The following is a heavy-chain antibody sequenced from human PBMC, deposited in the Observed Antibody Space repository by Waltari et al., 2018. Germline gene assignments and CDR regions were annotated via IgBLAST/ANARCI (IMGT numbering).Heavy chain of an antibody. CDR3: ARGLHRTAWIVDY. CDR1: GSPFTISG. J-gene: IGHJ4*02. V-gene: IGHV1-3*04. Sequence: QVQLVQSGAEVEKPGASVKVPCMTFGSPFTISGIHWGRQAPGQRLEWMGWINTDNGDTQFSPKFQIRVTFTRDTFASTVYMELSSLTSEDTAVYYCARGLHRTAWIVDYWGQGTLVTVSS. CDR2: INTDNGDT. D-gene: IGHD1-1*01.